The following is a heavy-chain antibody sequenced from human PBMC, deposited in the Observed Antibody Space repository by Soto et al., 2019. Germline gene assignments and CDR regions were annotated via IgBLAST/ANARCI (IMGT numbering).Heavy chain of an antibody. Sequence: QITVKESGPTLVKATQSLTLTCTFSGVSLSTSGWGVGWIRQPPGKALEWLAVIYWDDDKSYSPSLKSRLTITKETSKNPVALTMTHMEPVDTSTYFCAHTKVTPWLGPHFDFWGQGTLVTVSS. V-gene: IGHV2-5*02. CDR1: GVSLSTSGWG. D-gene: IGHD6-19*01. CDR2: IYWDDDK. J-gene: IGHJ4*02. CDR3: AHTKVTPWLGPHFDF.